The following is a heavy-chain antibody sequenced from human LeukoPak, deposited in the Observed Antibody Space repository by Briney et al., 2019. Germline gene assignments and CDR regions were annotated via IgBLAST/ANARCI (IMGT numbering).Heavy chain of an antibody. CDR1: GGSISSGGYY. CDR2: IYYSGST. J-gene: IGHJ3*02. Sequence: PSETLSLTCTVSGGSISSGGYYWSWIRQPPGKGLEWIGYIYYSGSTNYNPSLKSRVTISVDTSKNQFSLKLSSVTAADTAVYYCARSEVVVIDDAFDIWGQGTMVTVSS. D-gene: IGHD3-22*01. V-gene: IGHV4-61*08. CDR3: ARSEVVVIDDAFDI.